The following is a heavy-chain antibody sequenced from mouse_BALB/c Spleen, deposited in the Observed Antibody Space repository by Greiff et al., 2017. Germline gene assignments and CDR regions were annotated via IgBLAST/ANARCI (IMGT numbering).Heavy chain of an antibody. CDR1: GYAFSSYW. J-gene: IGHJ4*01. D-gene: IGHD1-1*01. CDR3: ARGSSYPYYAMDY. Sequence: VQLKESGAELVRHGSSVKISCKASGYAFSSYWMNWVKQRPGQGLEWIGQIYPGDGDTNYNGKFKGKATLTADKSSSTAYMQLSSLTSEDSAVYFCARGSSYPYYAMDYWGQGTSVTVSS. V-gene: IGHV1-80*01. CDR2: IYPGDGDT.